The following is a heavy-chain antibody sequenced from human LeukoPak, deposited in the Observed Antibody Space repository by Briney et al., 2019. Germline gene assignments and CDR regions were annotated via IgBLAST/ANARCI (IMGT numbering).Heavy chain of an antibody. D-gene: IGHD2-2*01. CDR3: ARHGVVVPAAYYYYYGMDV. CDR2: INPNSGGT. J-gene: IGHJ6*02. Sequence: GASVKVSCKASGYTFTGYYMHWVRQAPGQGLEWMGWINPNSGGTNYAQKFQGRVTMTRDTSISTAYMELSRLRSDDTAVYYCARHGVVVPAAYYYYYGMDVWGQGTTVTVSS. V-gene: IGHV1-2*02. CDR1: GYTFTGYY.